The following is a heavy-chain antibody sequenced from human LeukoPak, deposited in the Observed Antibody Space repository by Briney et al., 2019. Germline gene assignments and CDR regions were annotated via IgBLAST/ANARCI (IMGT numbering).Heavy chain of an antibody. J-gene: IGHJ4*02. CDR3: TAGRWLQLGVEY. V-gene: IGHV4-39*01. D-gene: IGHD5-12*01. CDR1: GGSLSSSSFY. CDR2: IYYSETT. Sequence: SETLSLTCTVSGGSLSSSSFYWGWLRQPPGTDLEWVGSIYYSETTYYSPSLKSRVTISADMSKNQFSLKLGSMTAADTGVYYCTAGRWLQLGVEYWGQGTLVTVSS.